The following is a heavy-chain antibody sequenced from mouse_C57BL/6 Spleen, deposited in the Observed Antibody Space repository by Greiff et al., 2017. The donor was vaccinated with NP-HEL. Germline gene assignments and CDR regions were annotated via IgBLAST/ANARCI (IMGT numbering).Heavy chain of an antibody. CDR2: INYDGSST. V-gene: IGHV5-16*01. Sequence: EVQLQESEGGLVQPGSSMKLSCTASGFTFSDYYMAWVRQVPEKGLEWVANINYDGSSTYYLDSLKSRFIISRDNAKNILYLQMSSLKSEDTATYYCARVPSLYYFDYWGQGTTLTVSS. CDR1: GFTFSDYY. CDR3: ARVPSLYYFDY. J-gene: IGHJ2*01.